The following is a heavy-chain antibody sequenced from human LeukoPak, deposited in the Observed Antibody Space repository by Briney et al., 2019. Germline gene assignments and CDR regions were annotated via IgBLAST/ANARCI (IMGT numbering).Heavy chain of an antibody. CDR2: INSDASTT. CDR1: GFTFSNTW. J-gene: IGHJ4*02. D-gene: IGHD3-9*01. V-gene: IGHV3-74*01. Sequence: GGSLRLSCAASGFTFSNTWMHWVRQAPGKGLVWVSLINSDASTTTYADSVGGRFTISRDNSKNTVYLQMNSLRAEDTALYYCAREYYDILSHWGQGTLVTVSS. CDR3: AREYYDILSH.